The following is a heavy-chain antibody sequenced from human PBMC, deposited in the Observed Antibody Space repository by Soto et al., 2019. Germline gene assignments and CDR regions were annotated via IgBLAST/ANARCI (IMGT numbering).Heavy chain of an antibody. J-gene: IGHJ3*02. CDR2: IKHNGSEK. V-gene: IGHV3-7*03. CDR1: GFTFSSYW. CDR3: AKSCENGPWCAFDI. D-gene: IGHD2-15*01. Sequence: GGSLRLSCAASGFTFSSYWMSWVRQAPGKGLEWVSNIKHNGSEKYYVDSVKGRFTISRDNSKNTLFLQMNSLRAEDTAVYYCAKSCENGPWCAFDIWGQGTMVTVSS.